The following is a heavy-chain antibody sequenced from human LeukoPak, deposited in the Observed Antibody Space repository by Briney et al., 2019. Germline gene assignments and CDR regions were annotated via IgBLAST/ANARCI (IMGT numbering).Heavy chain of an antibody. Sequence: GESLRISCKGSGYSFTSYWISWVRQMPGKGLEWMGRIDPSDSYTNYSPSFQGHVTISADKSTSTAYLQWSSLKASDTAMYYCARQSRYSSSWHYYFDYWGQGTLVTVSS. D-gene: IGHD6-13*01. V-gene: IGHV5-10-1*01. CDR2: IDPSDSYT. CDR3: ARQSRYSSSWHYYFDY. CDR1: GYSFTSYW. J-gene: IGHJ4*02.